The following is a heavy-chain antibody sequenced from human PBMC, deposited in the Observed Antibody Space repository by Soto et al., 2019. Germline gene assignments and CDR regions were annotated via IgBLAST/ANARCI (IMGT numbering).Heavy chain of an antibody. CDR2: IWYDGSNK. CDR3: ARDPPEYSSSASGFYYYGMDV. CDR1: GFTFSSYG. J-gene: IGHJ6*02. V-gene: IGHV3-33*01. Sequence: GGSLRLSCAASGFTFSSYGMHWVRQAPGKGLEWVAVIWYDGSNKYYADSVKGRFTISRDNSKNTLYLQMNSLRAEDTAVYYCARDPPEYSSSASGFYYYGMDVWGQGTTVTVSS. D-gene: IGHD6-6*01.